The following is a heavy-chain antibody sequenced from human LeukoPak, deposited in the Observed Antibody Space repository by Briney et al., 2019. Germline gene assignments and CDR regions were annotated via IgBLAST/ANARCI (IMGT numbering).Heavy chain of an antibody. J-gene: IGHJ1*01. CDR3: ARAPLTVTNRAEYFQH. D-gene: IGHD4-17*01. V-gene: IGHV3-7*01. CDR2: IKQDGSEK. CDR1: GFTFSSYW. Sequence: GGSLRLSCAASGFTFSSYWMSWVRQAPGKGLEWVANIKQDGSEKYYVDSVKGRFTIFRDNAKNSLYLQMNSLRAEDTAVYYCARAPLTVTNRAEYFQHWGQGTLVTVSS.